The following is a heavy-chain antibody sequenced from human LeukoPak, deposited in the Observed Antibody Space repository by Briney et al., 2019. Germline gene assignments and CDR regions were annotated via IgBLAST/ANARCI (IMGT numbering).Heavy chain of an antibody. J-gene: IGHJ5*02. CDR1: GYSNSSGYY. CDR2: IYHTSST. Sequence: SETLSLTCSVSGYSNSSGYYWAWIRQTPGKGLEWIGSIYHTSSTYCNPSLRSRVTISVDTSKNQFSLKLSSLTAADTAVYYCARGGSRYQLLNWFDPWGQGTLVTVSS. V-gene: IGHV4-38-2*02. CDR3: ARGGSRYQLLNWFDP. D-gene: IGHD2-2*01.